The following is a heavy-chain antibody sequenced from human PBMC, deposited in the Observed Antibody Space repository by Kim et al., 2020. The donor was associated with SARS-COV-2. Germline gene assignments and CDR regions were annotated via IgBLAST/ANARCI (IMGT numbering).Heavy chain of an antibody. J-gene: IGHJ5*02. Sequence: GGSLRLSCAASGFTFSSYAMHWVRQAPGKGLEWVAVISYDGSNKYYADSVKGRFTISRDNSKNTLYLQMNSLRAEDTAVYYCARGPELLWFGELLSGWFDPWGQGTLVTVSS. D-gene: IGHD3-10*01. CDR2: ISYDGSNK. CDR3: ARGPELLWFGELLSGWFDP. V-gene: IGHV3-30*04. CDR1: GFTFSSYA.